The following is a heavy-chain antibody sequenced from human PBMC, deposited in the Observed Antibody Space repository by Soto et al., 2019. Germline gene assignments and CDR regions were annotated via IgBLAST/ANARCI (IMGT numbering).Heavy chain of an antibody. Sequence: SLRLSCAASGFTFSSYAMSWVRQAPGKGLEWVSAISGSGGSTYYADSVKGRFTISRDNSKNTLYLQMNSLRAEDTAVYYCAKEANPKEAAAGTPLDYWGQGTLVTVSS. J-gene: IGHJ4*02. CDR1: GFTFSSYA. V-gene: IGHV3-23*01. CDR3: AKEANPKEAAAGTPLDY. D-gene: IGHD6-13*01. CDR2: ISGSGGST.